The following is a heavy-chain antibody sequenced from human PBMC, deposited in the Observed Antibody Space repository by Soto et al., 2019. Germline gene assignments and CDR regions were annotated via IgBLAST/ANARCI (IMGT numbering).Heavy chain of an antibody. J-gene: IGHJ4*02. CDR2: IYYSGST. D-gene: IGHD3-3*01. CDR3: ARTPIFGSFDY. CDR1: GGSISSGGYY. Sequence: SETLSLTCTVSGGSISSGGYYWSWIRQHPGKGLEWIGYIYYSGSTYYNPSLKSRVTISVDTSKNQFSLKLSSVTAADTAVYYCARTPIFGSFDYWGQGTLVTVSS. V-gene: IGHV4-31*03.